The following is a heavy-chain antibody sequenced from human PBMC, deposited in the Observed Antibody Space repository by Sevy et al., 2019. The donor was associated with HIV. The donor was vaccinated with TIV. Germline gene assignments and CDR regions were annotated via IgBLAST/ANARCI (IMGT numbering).Heavy chain of an antibody. CDR1: GFTFDDYA. D-gene: IGHD3-10*01. J-gene: IGHJ4*02. CDR2: ITWNSNSI. CDR3: AKRAADSGSGTYYGVSLDF. Sequence: GGSLRLSCAASGFTFDDYAMHWVRQAQGKGLEWVSSITWNSNSIDYADSVRGRFTISRDNAKNALYLQMNSLRAEDTALYYCAKRAADSGSGTYYGVSLDFWGQGTLVTVSS. V-gene: IGHV3-9*01.